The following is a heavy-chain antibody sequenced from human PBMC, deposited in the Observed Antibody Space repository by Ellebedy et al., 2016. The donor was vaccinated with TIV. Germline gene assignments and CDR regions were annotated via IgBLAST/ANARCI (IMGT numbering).Heavy chain of an antibody. CDR3: ARTFSPHCSSGVCYMAYYFDY. CDR2: IYYSGST. J-gene: IGHJ4*02. Sequence: MPSETLSLTCTVSGGSISSSSYYWGWIRQPPGKGLEWIGSIYYSGSTYYTPSLKSRVTISVDTSKNQFSLNLPSVTAADTAVYYCARTFSPHCSSGVCYMAYYFDYWGQGTLVTVSS. CDR1: GGSISSSSYY. V-gene: IGHV4-39*01. D-gene: IGHD2-8*01.